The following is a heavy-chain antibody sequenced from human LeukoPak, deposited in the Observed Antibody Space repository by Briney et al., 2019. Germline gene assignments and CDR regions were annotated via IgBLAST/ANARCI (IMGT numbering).Heavy chain of an antibody. CDR2: MNPNSGNT. CDR1: GYTFTSYD. J-gene: IGHJ4*02. Sequence: ASVKVSCKASGYTFTSYDINWVRQATGQGLEWMGWMNPNSGNTGYAQKFRGRVTMTRNTSISTAYMELSSLRSEDTAVYYCARVVGKPYYFDYWGQGTLVTVSS. V-gene: IGHV1-8*01. D-gene: IGHD1-26*01. CDR3: ARVVGKPYYFDY.